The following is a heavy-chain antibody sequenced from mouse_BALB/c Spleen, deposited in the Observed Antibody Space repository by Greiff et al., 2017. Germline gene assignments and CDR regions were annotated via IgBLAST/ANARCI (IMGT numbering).Heavy chain of an antibody. D-gene: IGHD2-4*01. CDR1: GYTFTDYA. CDR2: ISTYYGDA. Sequence: QVQLQQSGAELVRPGVSVKISCKGSGYTFTDYAMHWVKQSHAKSLEWIGVISTYYGDASYNQKFKGKATMTVDKSSSTAYMELARLTSEDSAIYYCARGDYDGENYAMDYWGQGTSVTVSS. V-gene: IGHV1S137*01. J-gene: IGHJ4*01. CDR3: ARGDYDGENYAMDY.